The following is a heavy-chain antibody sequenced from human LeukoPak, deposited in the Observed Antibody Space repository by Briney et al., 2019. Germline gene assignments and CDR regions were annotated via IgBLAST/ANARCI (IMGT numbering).Heavy chain of an antibody. CDR2: IYYSGST. V-gene: IGHV4-59*01. D-gene: IGHD3-22*01. CDR1: GGSISSYY. Sequence: SETLSLTCTVSGGSISSYYWSWIPQPPGKGLEWIGYIYYSGSTNYNPSLKSRVTISVDTSKNQFSLKLSSVTAADTAVYYCARAYYYDSSGYPDAFDIWGQGTMVTVSS. CDR3: ARAYYYDSSGYPDAFDI. J-gene: IGHJ3*02.